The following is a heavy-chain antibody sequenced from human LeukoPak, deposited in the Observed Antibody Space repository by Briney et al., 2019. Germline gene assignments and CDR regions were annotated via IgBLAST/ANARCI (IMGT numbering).Heavy chain of an antibody. D-gene: IGHD6-19*01. Sequence: GGSLRLSCAASGFTFSSYSMNWVRQAPGKGLEWVSSISSSSSYIYYADSVKGRFTISRDNAKNSLYLQMNSQRAEDTAVYYCARGTHSGWYGSGWGQGTLVTVSS. V-gene: IGHV3-21*01. CDR2: ISSSSSYI. CDR3: ARGTHSGWYGSG. J-gene: IGHJ4*02. CDR1: GFTFSSYS.